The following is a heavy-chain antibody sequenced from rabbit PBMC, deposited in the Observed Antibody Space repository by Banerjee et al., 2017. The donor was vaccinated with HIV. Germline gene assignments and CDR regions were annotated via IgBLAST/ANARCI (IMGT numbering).Heavy chain of an antibody. CDR1: GFSFSNKYV. J-gene: IGHJ4*01. D-gene: IGHD7-1*01. Sequence: QEQLEESGGGLVQPEGSLTLTCTASGFSFSNKYVMCWVRQAPGKGLEWIACIYGGDTDITYYASWAKGRFTISKTSSTTVTLQMTSLTAADTATYFCARGTYTGYISAKIGYFKLWGPGTLVTVS. V-gene: IGHV1S45*01. CDR2: IYGGDTDIT. CDR3: ARGTYTGYISAKIGYFKL.